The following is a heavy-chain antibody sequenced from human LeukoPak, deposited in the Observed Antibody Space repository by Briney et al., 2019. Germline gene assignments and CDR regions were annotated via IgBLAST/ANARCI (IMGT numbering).Heavy chain of an antibody. D-gene: IGHD3-9*01. CDR1: GYTFTSYA. V-gene: IGHV1-3*01. CDR3: ARQGTTYYDILTGYQPYYYYMDV. CDR2: INAGNGNT. J-gene: IGHJ6*03. Sequence: SVKVSCKASGYTFTSYAMHWVRQAPGQRLEWMGWINAGNGNTKYSQEFQGRVTITRDTSASTAYMELSSLRSDDTAVYYCARQGTTYYDILTGYQPYYYYMDVWGKGTTVTISS.